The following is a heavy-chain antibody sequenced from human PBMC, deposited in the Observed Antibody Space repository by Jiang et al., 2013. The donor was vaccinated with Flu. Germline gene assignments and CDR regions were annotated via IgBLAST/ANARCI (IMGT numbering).Heavy chain of an antibody. CDR3: AREGTAAYCGMDV. D-gene: IGHD6-13*01. V-gene: IGHV3-66*01. J-gene: IGHJ6*04. CDR2: IYSGGST. CDR1: GFTVSSNY. Sequence: QLLESGGGRWSSLGGPVRLSCAASGFTVSSNYMSWVRQAPGKGLEWVSVIYSGGSTYYADSVKGRFTISRDNSKNTLYLQMNSLRAEDTAVYYCAREGTAAYCGMDVWGKGTTVTVSS.